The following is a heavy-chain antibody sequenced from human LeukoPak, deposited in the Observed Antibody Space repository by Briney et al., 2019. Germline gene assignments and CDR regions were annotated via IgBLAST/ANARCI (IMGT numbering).Heavy chain of an antibody. CDR3: ARLNYYGSGSYWGSFDY. V-gene: IGHV4-38-2*02. Sequence: SETLSLTCTVSYYSISSDYYWGWIRQPPGKGLEWIETIYHTGSTYYNPSLKSRVTISVDTSKNQFSLKLSSVTAADTAVYYCARLNYYGSGSYWGSFDYWGQGTLVTVSS. CDR1: YYSISSDYY. J-gene: IGHJ4*02. D-gene: IGHD3-10*01. CDR2: IYHTGST.